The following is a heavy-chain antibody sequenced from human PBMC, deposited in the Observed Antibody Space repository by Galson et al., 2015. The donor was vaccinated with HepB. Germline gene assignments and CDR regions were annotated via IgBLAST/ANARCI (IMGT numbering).Heavy chain of an antibody. J-gene: IGHJ4*02. CDR3: SAGGYYYGSGTWDFDY. CDR1: GFTFTSSA. V-gene: IGHV1-58*02. Sequence: SVKVSCKASGFTFTSSAMQWVRQARGQRLEWIGWIVVGSGNTNYAQKFQERVTITRDMSTSTAYMELSSLRSEDTAVYYCSAGGYYYGSGTWDFDYWGQGTLVTASS. CDR2: IVVGSGNT. D-gene: IGHD3-10*01.